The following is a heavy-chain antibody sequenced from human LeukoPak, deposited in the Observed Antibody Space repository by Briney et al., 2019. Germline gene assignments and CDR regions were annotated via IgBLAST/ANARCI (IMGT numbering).Heavy chain of an antibody. CDR2: INHSGST. CDR1: GGSFSGYY. CDR3: ASLAYPRDY. V-gene: IGHV4-34*01. D-gene: IGHD2-2*01. Sequence: SETLSLTCAVYGGSFSGYYRSWIRHPPGKGLEWIGEINHSGSTNYNPSLKSRVTISVDTSKNQFSLKLSSVTAADTAVYYCASLAYPRDYWGQGTLVTVSS. J-gene: IGHJ4*02.